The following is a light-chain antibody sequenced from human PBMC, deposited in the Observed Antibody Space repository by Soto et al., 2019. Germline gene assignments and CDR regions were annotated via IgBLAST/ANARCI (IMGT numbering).Light chain of an antibody. CDR1: QSVSSNN. J-gene: IGKJ1*01. CDR3: HQRQSWPRR. V-gene: IGKV3-20*01. CDR2: GAS. Sequence: EIVLTQSPGTLSLSRGERATLSCRASQSVSSNNLAWYQQKLGRAPRLLISGASRRATGIPDRFSGSGSGTDFTPTISDVQPEDFALYYCHQRQSWPRRFGQGTKVDI.